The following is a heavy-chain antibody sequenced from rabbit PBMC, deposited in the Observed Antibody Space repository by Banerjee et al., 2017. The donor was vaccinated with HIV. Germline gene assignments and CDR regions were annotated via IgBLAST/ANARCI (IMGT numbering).Heavy chain of an antibody. J-gene: IGHJ4*01. CDR3: ARAYLGSSNYYGAFNL. CDR2: IYGGSSGST. CDR1: GFSFSDRYY. D-gene: IGHD8-1*01. Sequence: QEQLVESGGGLVKPGASLTLTCTASGFSFSDRYYMCWVRQAPGKGLEWIACIYGGSSGSTHYANWAKGRFAISRTSSTTVTLQMTSLTAADTATYFCARAYLGSSNYYGAFNLWGQGTLVTVS. V-gene: IGHV1S45*01.